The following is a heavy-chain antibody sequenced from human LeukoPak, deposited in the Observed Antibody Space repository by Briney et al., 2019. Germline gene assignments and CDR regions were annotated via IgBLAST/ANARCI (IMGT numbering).Heavy chain of an antibody. CDR3: ARGYYDFWSGYYSFDY. CDR2: IYHSGST. CDR1: GGSSTNYY. V-gene: IGHV4-59*12. D-gene: IGHD3-3*01. J-gene: IGHJ4*02. Sequence: SETLSLTCTVSGGSSTNYYWSWIRQPPGKGLEWIGYIYHSGSTYYNPSLKSRVTISVDRSKNQFSLKLSSVTAADTAVYYCARGYYDFWSGYYSFDYWGQGTLVTVSS.